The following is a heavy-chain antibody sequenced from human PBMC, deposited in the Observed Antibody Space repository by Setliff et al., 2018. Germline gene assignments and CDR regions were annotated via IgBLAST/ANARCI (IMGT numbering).Heavy chain of an antibody. Sequence: ASVKVSCKASGYTFTSDDIDWVRQATGQGLEWMGWMNPNSGNTGYAQKFQGRVTMTRNTSMSTAYMELSSLRSEDTAIYYCVRGGRAMGYCSGGTCLENAFDIWGQGTMVTVSS. CDR2: MNPNSGNT. D-gene: IGHD2-15*01. V-gene: IGHV1-8*02. CDR1: GYTFTSDD. J-gene: IGHJ3*02. CDR3: VRGGRAMGYCSGGTCLENAFDI.